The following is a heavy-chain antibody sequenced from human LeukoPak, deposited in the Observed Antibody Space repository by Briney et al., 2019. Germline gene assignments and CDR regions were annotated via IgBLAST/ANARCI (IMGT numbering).Heavy chain of an antibody. J-gene: IGHJ3*01. CDR1: GDTFSSYA. CDR2: ISSILGTT. D-gene: IGHD3-22*01. V-gene: IGHV1-69*01. Sequence: SVKVSCKASGDTFSSYAISWLRQAPGQGLEWMGGISSILGTTNYAQKFQGRVTITADESTSTLYMELRSLRSEDTAIYYCARDDYYDSSAYRENPFDVWGQGTMVTVSS. CDR3: ARDDYYDSSAYRENPFDV.